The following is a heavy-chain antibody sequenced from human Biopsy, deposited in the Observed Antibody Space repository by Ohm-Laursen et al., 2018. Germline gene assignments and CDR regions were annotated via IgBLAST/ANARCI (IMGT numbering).Heavy chain of an antibody. D-gene: IGHD3-3*01. V-gene: IGHV3-23*01. CDR2: ISANGATS. CDR3: AKGGSITIFGVVINNCFDP. CDR1: GFTYTTFA. J-gene: IGHJ5*02. Sequence: SLRLSCAASGFTYTTFAMSGVRQAPGKGPEWVSTISANGATSYYADSVKGRFTISRDNSKNTLYLQMNSVRADDTAIYYCAKGGSITIFGVVINNCFDPWGQGTRVTVSS.